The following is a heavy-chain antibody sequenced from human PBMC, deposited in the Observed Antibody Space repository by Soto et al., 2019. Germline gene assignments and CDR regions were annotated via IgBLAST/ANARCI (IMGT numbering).Heavy chain of an antibody. CDR1: GYSIGSVLY. J-gene: IGHJ5*02. CDR3: PIGNPDWFDP. Sequence: SETLSVTCAVSGYSIGSVLYWGWIRQPPGKGLEWIGTIYRGGITYYNLSLKSRATISIATAEKHFLLRLSSVTATDTAVYFCPIGNPDWFDPWGQGTLVTVSS. D-gene: IGHD2-15*01. CDR2: IYRGGIT. V-gene: IGHV4-38-2*01.